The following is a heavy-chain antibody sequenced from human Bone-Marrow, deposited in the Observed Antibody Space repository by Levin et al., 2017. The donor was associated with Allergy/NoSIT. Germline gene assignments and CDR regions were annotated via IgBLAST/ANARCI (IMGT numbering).Heavy chain of an antibody. CDR2: LYHTGST. CDR3: ARAYDF. Sequence: SETRSLTCTVSGDSISSDKWWIWVRQPPGKGLEWIGQLYHTGSTDYNPSLKSRVTISVDKSKNQFSLRLKYVTAADTAFYYCARAYDFWGQGILVTVSS. J-gene: IGHJ4*02. CDR1: GDSISSDKW. V-gene: IGHV4-4*02.